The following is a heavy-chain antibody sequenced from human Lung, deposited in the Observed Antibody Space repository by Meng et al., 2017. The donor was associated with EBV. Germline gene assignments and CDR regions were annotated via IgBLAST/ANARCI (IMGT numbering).Heavy chain of an antibody. D-gene: IGHD6-13*01. Sequence: QVQLQQGGAGLLQPAETPSPTCGVYGGSFSGYYWSWIRQPPGKGLEWIGEINHSGSTNYNPSLKSRVTISVDTSKNQFSLKLSSVTAADTAVYYCARGGWSSSWGNWGQGTLVTVSS. V-gene: IGHV4-34*02. CDR1: GGSFSGYY. CDR2: INHSGST. J-gene: IGHJ4*02. CDR3: ARGGWSSSWGN.